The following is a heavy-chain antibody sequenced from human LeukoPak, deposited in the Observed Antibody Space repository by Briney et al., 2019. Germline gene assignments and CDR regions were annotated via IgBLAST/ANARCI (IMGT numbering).Heavy chain of an antibody. J-gene: IGHJ3*02. V-gene: IGHV4-34*01. Sequence: KPSETLSLTCAVYGGSFSGYYWSWIRQPPGKGLEWIGEINHSGSTNYNPSLKSRVTISVDTSKNQFSLKLTSVTAADTAVYYCAKSNGYGLVDIWGQGTMVTVSS. CDR2: INHSGST. CDR3: AKSNGYGLVDI. D-gene: IGHD3-10*01. CDR1: GGSFSGYY.